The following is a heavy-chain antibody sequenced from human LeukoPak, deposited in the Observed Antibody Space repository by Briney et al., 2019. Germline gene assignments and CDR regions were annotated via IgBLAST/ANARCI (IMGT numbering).Heavy chain of an antibody. D-gene: IGHD2-15*01. CDR2: ISSSGSTI. V-gene: IGHV3-11*04. CDR1: GFTFSDYY. Sequence: PGGSLRLSCAASGFTFSDYYMSWIRQAPGKGLEWVSYISSSGSTIYYADTVKGRFTISRDNSENSLYLQMNSLRAEDTAVYYCARVGTIWDCSGGSCYPDAFDIWGQGTMVTVSS. J-gene: IGHJ3*02. CDR3: ARVGTIWDCSGGSCYPDAFDI.